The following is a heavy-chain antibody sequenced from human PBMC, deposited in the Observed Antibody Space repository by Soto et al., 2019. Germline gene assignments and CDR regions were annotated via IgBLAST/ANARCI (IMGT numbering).Heavy chain of an antibody. J-gene: IGHJ4*02. V-gene: IGHV6-1*01. CDR1: GDSVSSNSAA. CDR2: TSYRSKWYN. D-gene: IGHD4-17*01. CDR3: TTVAYGEYVSGY. Sequence: PSQTLSLTCDISGDSVSSNSAAWNWIRQSPSRGLEWLGRTSYRSKWYNDYAVSVKSRITINPDTSKNQFSLQLNSVTPEDTAVYYCTTVAYGEYVSGYWGQGTLVTVSS.